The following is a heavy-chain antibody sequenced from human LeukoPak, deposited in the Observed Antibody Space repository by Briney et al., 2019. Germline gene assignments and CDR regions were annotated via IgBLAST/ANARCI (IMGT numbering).Heavy chain of an antibody. D-gene: IGHD6-19*01. J-gene: IGHJ4*02. CDR2: ISYDGSDK. CDR3: ATVAVAGPIDY. CDR1: GFTLSTYG. V-gene: IGHV3-30*03. Sequence: GGSLRLSCAASGFTLSTYGMHWVRQAPGKGLEWVAVISYDGSDKYYADSVRGRFTISRDNSKNTLYLQMNSLRAEDTAVYYCATVAVAGPIDYWGQGTLVTVSS.